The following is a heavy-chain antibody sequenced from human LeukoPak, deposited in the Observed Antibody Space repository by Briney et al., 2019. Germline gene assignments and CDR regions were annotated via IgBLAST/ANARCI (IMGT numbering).Heavy chain of an antibody. V-gene: IGHV5-51*01. CDR3: ARRQLRYFDWLSLPAYYFDY. CDR2: IYPGDSDT. Sequence: GESLKISCKGSGYSFTSYWICWVRQMPGKGLEWMGIIYPGDSDTRYSPSFQGQVTISADKSISTAYLQWSSLKASDTAMYYCARRQLRYFDWLSLPAYYFDYWGQGTLVTVSS. J-gene: IGHJ4*02. D-gene: IGHD3-9*01. CDR1: GYSFTSYW.